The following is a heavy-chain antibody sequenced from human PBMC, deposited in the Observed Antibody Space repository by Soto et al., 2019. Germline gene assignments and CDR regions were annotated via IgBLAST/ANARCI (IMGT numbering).Heavy chain of an antibody. Sequence: QVQLVESGGGVVQPGRSLRLSCAASGFTFSSYAMHWVRQAPGKGLEWVAVISYDGSNKYYADSVKGRFTISRDNSKNTLYLQMNSLRAEGTAVYYCARDDLTGYFDYWGQGTLVTVSS. V-gene: IGHV3-30-3*01. CDR1: GFTFSSYA. CDR3: ARDDLTGYFDY. D-gene: IGHD3-9*01. CDR2: ISYDGSNK. J-gene: IGHJ4*02.